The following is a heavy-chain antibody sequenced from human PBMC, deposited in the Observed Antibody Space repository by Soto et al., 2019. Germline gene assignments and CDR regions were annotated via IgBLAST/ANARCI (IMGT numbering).Heavy chain of an antibody. D-gene: IGHD1-26*01. CDR3: ARVSGRDQPLIYYFDY. Sequence: QVQLQESGPGLVKPSETLSLTCTVSGGSISSYYWSWIRQPPGKGLEWIGYIYYSGSTNYNPSLKSRVTISVDTSKNQFSLKLSSVTAADTAVYYCARVSGRDQPLIYYFDYWGQGTLVTVSS. J-gene: IGHJ4*02. V-gene: IGHV4-59*01. CDR1: GGSISSYY. CDR2: IYYSGST.